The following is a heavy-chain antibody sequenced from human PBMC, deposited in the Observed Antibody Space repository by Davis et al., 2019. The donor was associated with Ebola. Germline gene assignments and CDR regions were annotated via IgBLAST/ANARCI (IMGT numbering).Heavy chain of an antibody. CDR1: GFPFSNYA. Sequence: GESLKISCAASGFPFSNYAIHWVRQAPGQSLEWMGWINAGNGNTKYSQKFQGRVTITTDTSASTAYMELSSLRSEDTAVFYCARIILGRDFYGMDVWGQGTTVTVSS. J-gene: IGHJ6*02. CDR2: INAGNGNT. CDR3: ARIILGRDFYGMDV. V-gene: IGHV1-3*01.